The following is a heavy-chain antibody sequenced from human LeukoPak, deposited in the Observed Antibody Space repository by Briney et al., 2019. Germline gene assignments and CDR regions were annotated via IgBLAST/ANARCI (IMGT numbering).Heavy chain of an antibody. V-gene: IGHV3-30*18. CDR3: AKDSFHCSSTSCYVGYYYGMDV. D-gene: IGHD2-2*01. Sequence: PGGSLRLSCAASGFTFSTYGMHWVRQAPGKGLEWVAVISYDGSNKYYADSVKGRFTISRDNSKNTLYLKMNSLRAEDTAVYYCAKDSFHCSSTSCYVGYYYGMDVWGQGTTVTVSS. CDR1: GFTFSTYG. CDR2: ISYDGSNK. J-gene: IGHJ6*02.